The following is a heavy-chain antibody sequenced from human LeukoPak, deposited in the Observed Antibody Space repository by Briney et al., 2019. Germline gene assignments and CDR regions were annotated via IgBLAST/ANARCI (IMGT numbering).Heavy chain of an antibody. J-gene: IGHJ6*02. Sequence: ASVKVSCKASGYTFSGYYMHWVRQAPGQGLEWMGIINPSGGSTSYAQKFQGRVTMTRDTSTSTVYMELSSLRSEDTAVYYCARSDGSGSYYGPFGGMDVWGQGTTVTVSS. CDR2: INPSGGST. V-gene: IGHV1-46*01. CDR3: ARSDGSGSYYGPFGGMDV. D-gene: IGHD3-10*01. CDR1: GYTFSGYY.